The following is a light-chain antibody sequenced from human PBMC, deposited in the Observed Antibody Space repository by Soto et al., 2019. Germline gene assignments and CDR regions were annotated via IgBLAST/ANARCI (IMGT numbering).Light chain of an antibody. Sequence: ENELTQAPATMSLSPLARHKLSCGASQSVSSSYLAWYQQKPGLAPRLLIYDASSRATGIPDRFSGSGSGTDFTLTITRLEPEDFAVYYCQQCGSSVTFGQGTRLEIK. CDR2: DAS. CDR3: QQCGSSVT. J-gene: IGKJ5*01. V-gene: IGKV3D-20*01. CDR1: QSVSSSY.